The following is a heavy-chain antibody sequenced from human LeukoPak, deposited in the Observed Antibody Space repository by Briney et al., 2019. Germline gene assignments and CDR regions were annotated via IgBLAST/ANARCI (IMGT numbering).Heavy chain of an antibody. CDR2: IKEYESEK. Sequence: GGSLRLCCAASGLTFRNYWITWVRQASGKGLELVDNIKEYESEKNDVDFVNGRFTSSRDNAKNERYLQMHGLSVEDTAVYYCARLLSGSYWSLGHYFDYWGQGTLVTVSS. CDR3: ARLLSGSYWSLGHYFDY. D-gene: IGHD1-26*01. CDR1: GLTFRNYW. J-gene: IGHJ4*02. V-gene: IGHV3-7*01.